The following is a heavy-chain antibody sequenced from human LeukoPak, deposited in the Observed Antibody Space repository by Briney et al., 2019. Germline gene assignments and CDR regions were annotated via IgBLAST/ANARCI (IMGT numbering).Heavy chain of an antibody. CDR1: GDSISSYY. CDR2: IYNSGGT. Sequence: NPSETLSLTCTVSGDSISSYYWSWIRQPPGKGLEWIGYIYNSGGTDYNPSLKSRGTMSVDTSKNQFSLKLSSVTAADTAVYYCARAGSGYSFDIWGQGTMVTVSS. V-gene: IGHV4-59*01. J-gene: IGHJ3*02. D-gene: IGHD3-22*01. CDR3: ARAGSGYSFDI.